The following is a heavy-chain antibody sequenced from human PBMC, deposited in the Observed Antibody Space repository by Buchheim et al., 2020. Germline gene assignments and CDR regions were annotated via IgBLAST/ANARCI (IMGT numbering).Heavy chain of an antibody. J-gene: IGHJ5*01. Sequence: EVQLVESGGGLVQPGGSLRLSCAASGFTFSHYSMNWVRQAPGKGLEWVSYITSSSSTIFYADSVKGRFTISRDNAKNSLYLQMNSLGGEDTAVYYCARVVSGSSFDSWGQGAL. D-gene: IGHD1-26*01. V-gene: IGHV3-48*01. CDR1: GFTFSHYS. CDR2: ITSSSSTI. CDR3: ARVVSGSSFDS.